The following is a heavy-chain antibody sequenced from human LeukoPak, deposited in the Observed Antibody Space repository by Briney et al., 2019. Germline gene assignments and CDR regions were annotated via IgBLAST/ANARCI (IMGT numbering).Heavy chain of an antibody. CDR1: GFTFSSYA. J-gene: IGHJ6*02. V-gene: IGHV3-23*01. D-gene: IGHD3-16*01. CDR3: ARDGGSGGPGENYYYYYGMDV. Sequence: PGGSLRLSCAASGFTFSSYAMSWVRQAPGKGLEWVSAISGSGGSTYYADSVKGRFTISRDNSKNTLYLQMNSLRAEDTAVYYCARDGGSGGPGENYYYYYGMDVWGQGTTVTVSS. CDR2: ISGSGGST.